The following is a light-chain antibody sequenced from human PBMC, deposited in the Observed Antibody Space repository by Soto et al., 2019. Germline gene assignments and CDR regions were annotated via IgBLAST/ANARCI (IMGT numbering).Light chain of an antibody. Sequence: VMTQSPLTLPVTPGEPASISYRSSQSLLYNNTYNYLDWYVQKPGQSPQLLIYFGSNRAPGVPDRFSGSGSGTDFTLKINRVEAEDVGTYYCMQALQSLTFGQGTRLEIK. CDR2: FGS. CDR3: MQALQSLT. V-gene: IGKV2-28*01. J-gene: IGKJ5*01. CDR1: QSLLYNNTYNY.